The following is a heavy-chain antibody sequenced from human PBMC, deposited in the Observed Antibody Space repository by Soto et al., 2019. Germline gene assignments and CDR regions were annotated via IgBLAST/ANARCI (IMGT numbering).Heavy chain of an antibody. CDR1: GFTFTSSA. CDR3: AAEPTVDSSGLLFDY. J-gene: IGHJ4*02. V-gene: IGHV1-58*01. D-gene: IGHD6-19*01. Sequence: GASVKVSCKASGFTFTSSAVRWVRQARGQRLEWIGWIVVGSGNTNYAQKFQERVTITRDMSTSTAYMELSSLRSEDTAVYYCAAEPTVDSSGLLFDYWGQGTLVPASS. CDR2: IVVGSGNT.